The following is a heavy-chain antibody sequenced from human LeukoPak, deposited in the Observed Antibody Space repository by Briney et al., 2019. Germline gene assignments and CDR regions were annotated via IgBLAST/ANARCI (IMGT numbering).Heavy chain of an antibody. CDR2: INHSGST. CDR3: ARRRLQRNYYFDY. D-gene: IGHD4-17*01. V-gene: IGHV4-34*01. Sequence: PSETLSLTCAVYGGSFSGYYWSWIRQPPGKGLEWIGEINHSGSTNYNPSLKSRVTISVDTSKNQFSLKLSSVTAADTAVYYCARRRLQRNYYFDYWGQGTLVTVSS. J-gene: IGHJ4*02. CDR1: GGSFSGYY.